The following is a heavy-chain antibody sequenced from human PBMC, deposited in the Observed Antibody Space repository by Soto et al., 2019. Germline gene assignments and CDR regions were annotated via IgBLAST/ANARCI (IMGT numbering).Heavy chain of an antibody. J-gene: IGHJ4*02. D-gene: IGHD1-26*01. V-gene: IGHV1-46*02. Sequence: ASVKVSCKASGYIFNNFYMHWVRQAPGQGLEWMGIINPSDGSASYAQEFQGRVTMTRDTSTSTVHMELNSLRSEDTAVYYCARDLVGLRFFDFWGQGTLVTVSS. CDR2: INPSDGSA. CDR1: GYIFNNFY. CDR3: ARDLVGLRFFDF.